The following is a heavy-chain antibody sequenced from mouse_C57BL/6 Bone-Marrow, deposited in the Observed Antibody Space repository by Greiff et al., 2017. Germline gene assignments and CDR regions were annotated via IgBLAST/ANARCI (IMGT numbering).Heavy chain of an antibody. CDR1: GFTFSDYY. CDR3: ARHAYYGSSHGGYFDV. J-gene: IGHJ1*03. D-gene: IGHD1-1*01. V-gene: IGHV5-12*01. CDR2: ISNGGGST. Sequence: DVKLVESGGGLVQPGGSLKLSCAASGFTFSDYYMYWVRQTPEKRLEWVAYISNGGGSTYYPDTVKGRFTISRDNAKNTLYLQMSRLKSEDTAMYYCARHAYYGSSHGGYFDVWGTGTTVTVSS.